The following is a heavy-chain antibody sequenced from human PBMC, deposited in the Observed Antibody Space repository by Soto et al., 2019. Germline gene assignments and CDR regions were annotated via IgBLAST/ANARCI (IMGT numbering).Heavy chain of an antibody. CDR3: ARGLSGYDSIHAFDI. J-gene: IGHJ3*02. V-gene: IGHV4-31*03. Sequence: SETLSLTCTVSGGSISSGGYYWSWIRQHPGKGLEWIGYIYYSGSTYYNPSLKSRVTISVDTSKNQFSLKLISVTAADTAVYYCARGLSGYDSIHAFDIWGQGTMVTVSS. CDR2: IYYSGST. D-gene: IGHD5-12*01. CDR1: GGSISSGGYY.